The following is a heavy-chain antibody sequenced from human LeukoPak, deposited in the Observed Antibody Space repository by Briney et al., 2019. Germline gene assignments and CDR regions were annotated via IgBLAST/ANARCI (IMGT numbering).Heavy chain of an antibody. CDR1: DSSVLNFD. Sequence: ASVKVSGTTSDSSVLNFDISWVRQAPGQGLEWMGWISGYNDNTNYAQKLQGRVTMTEDTSTDTAYMELSSLRSEDTAVYYCATDQTELGGYDWYFDLWGRGTLVTVSS. D-gene: IGHD3-10*01. CDR3: ATDQTELGGYDWYFDL. V-gene: IGHV1-18*01. CDR2: ISGYNDNT. J-gene: IGHJ2*01.